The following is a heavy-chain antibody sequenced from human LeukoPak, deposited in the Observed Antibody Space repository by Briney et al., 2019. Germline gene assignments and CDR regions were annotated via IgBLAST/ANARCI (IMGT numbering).Heavy chain of an antibody. D-gene: IGHD2-15*01. V-gene: IGHV3-23*01. Sequence: GGSLRLSCAASEFSFSSQPMTWVRQAPGKSLEWVSRISGSGGSTYYADSVKGRFTISRDTSKSTLLLQMDSLRAEDTAVYYCARDRGSGGLFVGTFDIWGQGTMVTVSS. J-gene: IGHJ3*02. CDR3: ARDRGSGGLFVGTFDI. CDR2: ISGSGGST. CDR1: EFSFSSQP.